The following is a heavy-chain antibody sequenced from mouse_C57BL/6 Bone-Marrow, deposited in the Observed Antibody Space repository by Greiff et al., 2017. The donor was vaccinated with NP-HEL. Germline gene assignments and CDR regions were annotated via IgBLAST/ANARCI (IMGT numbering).Heavy chain of an antibody. CDR3: ARYYYCSSSFDY. CDR1: GYTFTSYL. V-gene: IGHV1-72*01. J-gene: IGHJ2*01. Sequence: QVQLQQPGAELVKPGASVKLSCKASGYTFTSYLMHWVKQRPGRGLEWIGRIYPNSGGTKYNEKFKSKATLTVDKPSSTAYMQLNSLTSEDSAVYYCARYYYCSSSFDYWGQGTTLTVSS. CDR2: IYPNSGGT. D-gene: IGHD1-1*01.